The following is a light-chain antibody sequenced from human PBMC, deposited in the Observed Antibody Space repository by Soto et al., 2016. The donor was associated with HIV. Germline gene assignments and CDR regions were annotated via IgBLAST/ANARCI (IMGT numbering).Light chain of an antibody. CDR3: NSRDSSGYHRV. Sequence: SSELTQDPAVSVALGQTVRITCQGDNLRSYFASWYQQKPGQAPVLVIYGKNNRPSGIPDRFSGSSSGNTASLTITGAQAEDEADYYCNSRDSSGYHRVFGGGTKLTVL. J-gene: IGLJ2*01. CDR2: GKN. V-gene: IGLV3-19*01. CDR1: NLRSYF.